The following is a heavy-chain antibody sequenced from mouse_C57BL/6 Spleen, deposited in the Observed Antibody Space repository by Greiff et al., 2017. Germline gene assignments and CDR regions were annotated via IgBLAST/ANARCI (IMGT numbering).Heavy chain of an antibody. CDR1: GFSFNTYA. V-gene: IGHV10-1*01. J-gene: IGHJ1*03. CDR2: IRSKSNNYAT. D-gene: IGHD5-5*01. CDR3: VRQGLPYWYFDV. Sequence: EVKLVESGGGLVQPKGSLKLSCAASGFSFNTYAMNWVRQAPGKGLEWVARIRSKSNNYATYYDDSVKDRFTISRDDSESMLYLQMNNLKAEDTAMYYSVRQGLPYWYFDVWGTGTTVSVSS.